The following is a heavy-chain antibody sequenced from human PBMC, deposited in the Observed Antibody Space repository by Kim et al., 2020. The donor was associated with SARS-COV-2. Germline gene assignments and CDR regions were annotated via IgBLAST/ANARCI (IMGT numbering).Heavy chain of an antibody. CDR3: ARREAGTTTYYGMDV. CDR2: IYPGDSDN. J-gene: IGHJ6*02. V-gene: IGHV5-51*01. Sequence: GESLKISCKGSGYSFTSYWIGWVRQMPGKGLEWMGIIYPGDSDNRYSPSFQGQVTISADKSISTAYLQWSSLKASDTAMYYCARREAGTTTYYGMDVWGQGTTFTVSS. CDR1: GYSFTSYW. D-gene: IGHD1-1*01.